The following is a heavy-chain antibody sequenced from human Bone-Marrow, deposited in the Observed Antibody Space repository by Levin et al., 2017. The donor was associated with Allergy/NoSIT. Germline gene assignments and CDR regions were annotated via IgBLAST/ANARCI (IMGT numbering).Heavy chain of an antibody. D-gene: IGHD3-10*01. CDR1: GYTFTSYY. CDR3: ARGMVRGAHYYYYYMDV. V-gene: IGHV1-46*01. J-gene: IGHJ6*03. Sequence: ASVKVSCKASGYTFTSYYMHWVRQAPGQGLEWMGIINPSGGSTSYAQKFQGRVTMTRDTSTSTVYMELSSLRSEDTAVYYCARGMVRGAHYYYYYMDVWGKGTTVTVSS. CDR2: INPSGGST.